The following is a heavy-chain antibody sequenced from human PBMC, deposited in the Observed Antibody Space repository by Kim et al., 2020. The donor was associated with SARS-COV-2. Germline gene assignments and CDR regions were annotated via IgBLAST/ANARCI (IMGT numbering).Heavy chain of an antibody. CDR1: GFTFRSYW. CDR2: IKEDGSVK. J-gene: IGHJ4*02. CDR3: ARDGILSYTSSWDY. V-gene: IGHV3-7*03. Sequence: GWSLRLSCAASGFTFRSYWMSWVRQAPGKGLEWVANIKEDGSVKQYVDSVKGRFTISRDNAGNSLYLQLNSLRADDTATYYCARDGILSYTSSWDYWGQGSLVTVSS. D-gene: IGHD6-13*01.